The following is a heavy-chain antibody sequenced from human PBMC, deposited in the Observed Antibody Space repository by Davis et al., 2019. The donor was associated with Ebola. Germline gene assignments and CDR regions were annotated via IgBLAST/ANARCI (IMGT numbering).Heavy chain of an antibody. CDR2: IYTGDSDT. J-gene: IGHJ3*01. D-gene: IGHD1-20*01. CDR1: GKSFTSHW. Sequence: GESLKISCKDSGKSFTSHWIGWVRQMPGKGLEWMGIIYTGDSDTRYSPSFRGQVTISADKSIKTAFLQWSSLKASDTAMYYCASLRRTITGMDDGFDLWGQGTMVTVSS. V-gene: IGHV5-51*01. CDR3: ASLRRTITGMDDGFDL.